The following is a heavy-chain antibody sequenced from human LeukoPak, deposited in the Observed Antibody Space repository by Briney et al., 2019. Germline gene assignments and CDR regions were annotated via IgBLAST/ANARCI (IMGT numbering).Heavy chain of an antibody. V-gene: IGHV4-4*07. CDR3: ARSGSYSGPYVY. Sequence: SETLSLTCTVSGYSISSGYYWSWIRQPAGKGLEWIGRIYTTGSTNYNPSLKSRITMSVDTSKNQFSLKLSSVTAADTAVHYCARSGSYSGPYVYWGQGTVVTVSS. CDR2: IYTTGST. CDR1: GYSISSGYY. D-gene: IGHD1-26*01. J-gene: IGHJ4*02.